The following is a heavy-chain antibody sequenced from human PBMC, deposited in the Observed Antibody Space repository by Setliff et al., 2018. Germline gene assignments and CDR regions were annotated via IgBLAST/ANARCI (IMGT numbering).Heavy chain of an antibody. V-gene: IGHV4-39*07. CDR3: ARLYIVVVVAATPAWFDP. D-gene: IGHD2-15*01. J-gene: IGHJ5*02. Sequence: LSLTCTVSGGSISSSRYYWGWIRQPPGKGLEWIGSIYYSGSTYYNPSLKSRVTISVDTSKNQFSLKLSSVTAADTAVYYCARLYIVVVVAATPAWFDPWGQGTLVTVSS. CDR1: GGSISSSRYY. CDR2: IYYSGST.